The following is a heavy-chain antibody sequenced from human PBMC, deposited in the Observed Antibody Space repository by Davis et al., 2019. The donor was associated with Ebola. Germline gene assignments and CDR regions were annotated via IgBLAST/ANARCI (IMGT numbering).Heavy chain of an antibody. CDR3: ARGGIASH. CDR2: IIPILGIA. CDR1: GGTFSSYA. V-gene: IGHV1-69*04. Sequence: SVKVSCKASGGTFSSYAISWVRQAPGQGLEWMGRIIPILGIANYAQKFQGRVTIIADESTSTAYMELSSLRSEDTAVYYCARGGIASHWGQGTLVTVSS. D-gene: IGHD6-13*01. J-gene: IGHJ4*02.